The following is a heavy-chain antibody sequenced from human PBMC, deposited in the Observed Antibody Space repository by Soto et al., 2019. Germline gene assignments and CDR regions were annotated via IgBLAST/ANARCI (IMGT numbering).Heavy chain of an antibody. CDR1: GGTFSTYT. J-gene: IGHJ4*02. CDR2: IIPIVDRA. V-gene: IGHV1-69*08. CDR3: ARDLAITVPAPMGY. D-gene: IGHD2-2*01. Sequence: QVQLVQSGAEVKKPGSSVRVSCKASGGTFSTYTISWVRQAPGQGLEWMGRIIPIVDRANYAQKFQGRVTITADKSTSTAYMDLSSLRSDDTAVYYCARDLAITVPAPMGYWGQGTLVTVSS.